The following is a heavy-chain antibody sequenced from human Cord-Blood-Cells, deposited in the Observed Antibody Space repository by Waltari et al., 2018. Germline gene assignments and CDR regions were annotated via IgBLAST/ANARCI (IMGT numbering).Heavy chain of an antibody. CDR3: ARRSGAFHQTYWYFDL. Sequence: EVQLVQSGAEVKKPGESLKISCKGSGYSFTSYWIGWVRQMPGKGLEWMGIIYPGDSGTRYSPSFQGQVTISSDKSISTAYLQWSSLKASDTAMYYCARRSGAFHQTYWYFDLWGRGTLVTVSS. V-gene: IGHV5-51*01. CDR2: IYPGDSGT. J-gene: IGHJ2*01. CDR1: GYSFTSYW. D-gene: IGHD3-3*01.